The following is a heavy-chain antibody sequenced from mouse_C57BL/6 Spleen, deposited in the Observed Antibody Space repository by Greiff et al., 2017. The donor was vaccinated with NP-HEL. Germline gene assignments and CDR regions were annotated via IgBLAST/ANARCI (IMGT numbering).Heavy chain of an antibody. CDR1: GYTFTSYW. V-gene: IGHV1-69*01. CDR2: IDPSDSYT. D-gene: IGHD2-1*01. CDR3: ARRGIGNYEVYFDY. J-gene: IGHJ2*01. Sequence: QVKLQQPGAELVMPGASVKLSCKASGYTFTSYWMHWVKQRPGQGLEWIGEIDPSDSYTNYHQKFKGKSTLTVDKSSSTAYMQLSSLTSEDSAVYYCARRGIGNYEVYFDYWGQGTTLTVSS.